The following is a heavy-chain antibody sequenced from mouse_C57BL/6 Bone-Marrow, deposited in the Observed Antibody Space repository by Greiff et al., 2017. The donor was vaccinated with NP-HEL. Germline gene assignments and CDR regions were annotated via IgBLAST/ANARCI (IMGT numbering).Heavy chain of an antibody. D-gene: IGHD2-4*01. V-gene: IGHV1-81*01. CDR3: ARGSTMSTTDYFDY. CDR1: GYTFTSYG. CDR2: IYPRSGNT. J-gene: IGHJ2*01. Sequence: VQLQQSGAELARPGASVKLSCTASGYTFTSYGISWVKQRTGQGLEWIGEIYPRSGNTYYNEKFKGKATLTADKSSSTAYMELRSLTSEDSAVYFCARGSTMSTTDYFDYWGKGTTLTVSS.